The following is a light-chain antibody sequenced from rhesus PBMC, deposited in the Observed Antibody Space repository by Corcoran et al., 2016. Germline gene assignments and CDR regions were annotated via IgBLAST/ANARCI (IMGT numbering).Light chain of an antibody. V-gene: IGKV1S15*01. CDR3: QHGYGTPYS. Sequence: DIHMTQSPSSLSASVGDTVTITCRASQGISNKLAWYQQKPGKVPKLLNYYASTLQIGVPSRFSGSGTGTDFILTISSLQPEDFATYYCQHGYGTPYSFGRWTKVEIK. CDR2: YAS. CDR1: QGISNK. J-gene: IGKJ2*01.